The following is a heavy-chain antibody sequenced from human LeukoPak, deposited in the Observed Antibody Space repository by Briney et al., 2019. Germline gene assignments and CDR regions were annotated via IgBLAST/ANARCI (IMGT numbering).Heavy chain of an antibody. Sequence: SDTLSLTCAVSDYAISSNNWWGWVRQPPGKGLEWIGYIYYSGSTNYNPSLKSRVTISVDTSKNQFSLKLSSVTAADTAVYYCARAYCSGGSCYPNYWGQGTLVTVSS. CDR3: ARAYCSGGSCYPNY. V-gene: IGHV4-28*03. CDR1: DYAISSNNW. J-gene: IGHJ4*02. D-gene: IGHD2-15*01. CDR2: IYYSGST.